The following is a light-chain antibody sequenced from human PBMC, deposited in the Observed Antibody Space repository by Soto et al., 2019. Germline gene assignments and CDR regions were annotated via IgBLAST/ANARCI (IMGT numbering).Light chain of an antibody. CDR3: QQYENLPT. V-gene: IGKV1-33*01. Sequence: DIQMTQSPSSLSASVGDRVTITCQASQDISNYLNWYQQKPGKAPKLLIYDASNLETGVPSRFSGSGSGTDFTITISRLQPEDIATYYCQQYENLPTSCQGT. CDR2: DAS. J-gene: IGKJ5*01. CDR1: QDISNY.